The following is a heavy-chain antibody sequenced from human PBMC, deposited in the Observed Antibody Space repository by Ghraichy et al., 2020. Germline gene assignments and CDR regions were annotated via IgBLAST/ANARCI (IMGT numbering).Heavy chain of an antibody. CDR1: DRPISGDAYH. D-gene: IGHD4-23*01. V-gene: IGHV4-31*03. CDR2: DNSKVGT. J-gene: IGHJ4*02. CDR3: ARLRWFQYYFDY. Sequence: SETLSLTCTVSDRPISGDAYHLTWLRQLPGKGMERIGYDNSKVGTYSNPSLRSRVIMAVDASNNQFSLRLTSVTAADTAMYYCARLRWFQYYFDYWGQGVLVTVSS.